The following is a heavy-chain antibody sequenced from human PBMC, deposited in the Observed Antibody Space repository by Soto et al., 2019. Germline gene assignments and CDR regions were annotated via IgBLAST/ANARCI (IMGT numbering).Heavy chain of an antibody. D-gene: IGHD6-19*01. CDR3: SQEAPGGWHFFDN. CDR2: MSYDGRQK. Sequence: QVQLVESGGGVVQPGRSLRLSCAASGFTFRIYGMHWVRQAPGKGLEWVAFMSYDGRQKYCADSVKGRFTISRDNSKNTLDLQMNSLATEDTAVYFCSQEAPGGWHFFDNWGQGTLVTVSS. V-gene: IGHV3-30*18. CDR1: GFTFRIYG. J-gene: IGHJ4*02.